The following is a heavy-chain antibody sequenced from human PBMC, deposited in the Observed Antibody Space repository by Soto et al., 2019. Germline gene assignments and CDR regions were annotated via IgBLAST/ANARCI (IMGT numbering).Heavy chain of an antibody. CDR1: GYTFSSYS. J-gene: IGHJ3*02. V-gene: IGHV1-46*01. D-gene: IGHD3-22*01. CDR2: INPSGGST. CDR3: ARDRLPSYDSSGYYDAFDI. Sequence: ASVKVSCKASGYTFSSYSVHWVRQAPGRGLEWMGVINPSGGSTSYAQKFQGRVTMTRDTSTSTVYMELSSLRSEDTAVYYCARDRLPSYDSSGYYDAFDIWGQGTMVTVSS.